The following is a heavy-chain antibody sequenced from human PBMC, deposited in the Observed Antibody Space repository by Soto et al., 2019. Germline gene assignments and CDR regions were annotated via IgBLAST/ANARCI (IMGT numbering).Heavy chain of an antibody. V-gene: IGHV4-31*03. CDR1: GDSVNSGGYY. CDR2: IYYSGST. Sequence: SETLSLTCTVSGDSVNSGGYYWSWIRQHPTTGLEWIGYIYYSGSTYYNPSLESRVTISLDTSENQFSLSLSSVTAADTAVYFCATGNAWGFLLAYWGHGILVTVSS. J-gene: IGHJ4*01. D-gene: IGHD7-27*01. CDR3: ATGNAWGFLLAY.